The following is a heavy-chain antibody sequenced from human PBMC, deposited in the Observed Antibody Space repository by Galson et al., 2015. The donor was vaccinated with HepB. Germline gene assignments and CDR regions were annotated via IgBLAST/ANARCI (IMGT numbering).Heavy chain of an antibody. CDR2: ISGSGGST. CDR1: GFTFSSYA. V-gene: IGHV3-23*01. Sequence: SLRLSCAASGFTFSSYAMSWVRQAPGKGLEWVSAISGSGGSTYYADSVKGRFTISRDNSKNTLYLQMNSLRAEDTAVYYCAKGAEFSAAAGILGAFDIWGQGTMVTVSS. J-gene: IGHJ3*02. D-gene: IGHD6-13*01. CDR3: AKGAEFSAAAGILGAFDI.